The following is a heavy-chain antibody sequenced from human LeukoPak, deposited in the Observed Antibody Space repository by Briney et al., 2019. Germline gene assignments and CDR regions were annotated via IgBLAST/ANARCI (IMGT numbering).Heavy chain of an antibody. CDR2: ISGSGGST. CDR1: GFTFSSYA. CDR3: AKDPYGSGSYDVNWFDP. J-gene: IGHJ5*02. Sequence: PGGSLRLSCAASGFTFSSYAMSWVRQAPGKGLDWVSAISGSGGSTYYADSVKGRFTISRDNSKNTLYLQMNSLRAEDTAVYYCAKDPYGSGSYDVNWFDPWGQGTLVTVSS. V-gene: IGHV3-23*01. D-gene: IGHD3-10*01.